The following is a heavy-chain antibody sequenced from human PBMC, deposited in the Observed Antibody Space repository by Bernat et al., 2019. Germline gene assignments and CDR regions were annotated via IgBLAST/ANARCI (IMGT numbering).Heavy chain of an antibody. D-gene: IGHD6-6*01. Sequence: QVQLVQSGAEVKKPGASVKVSCKASGYTFTSYGISWVRQAPGQGLEWMGCISAYNGNTNYAQKLQGRVTMTTDTSTSTAYMELRSLRSDDTAVYYCARVLSVYGSSQDAFDIWGQGTMVTVSS. CDR1: GYTFTSYG. V-gene: IGHV1-18*01. CDR2: ISAYNGNT. J-gene: IGHJ3*02. CDR3: ARVLSVYGSSQDAFDI.